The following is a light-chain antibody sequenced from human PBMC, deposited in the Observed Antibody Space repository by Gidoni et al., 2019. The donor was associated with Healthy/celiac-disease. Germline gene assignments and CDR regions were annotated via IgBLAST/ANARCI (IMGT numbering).Light chain of an antibody. CDR1: SSAVGGYHY. J-gene: IGLJ3*02. CDR2: DVS. CDR3: SSYTSSSTRV. Sequence: QSALTQPASVSGSPGQSLTIACTATSSAVGGYHYVSWYQQHPGKAPKLMIYDVSNRPSGVSKRFSGSKSGNTASLTISGLQAEDEADYYCSSYTSSSTRVFGGGSKLTVL. V-gene: IGLV2-14*03.